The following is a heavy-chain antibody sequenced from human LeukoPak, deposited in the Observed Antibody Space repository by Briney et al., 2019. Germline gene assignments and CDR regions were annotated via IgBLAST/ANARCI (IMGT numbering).Heavy chain of an antibody. CDR2: ISGSGGST. V-gene: IGHV3-23*01. Sequence: PGGSLRLSCAASGFTFSSYAMSWVRQAPGKGLEWVSAISGSGGSTYYADSVKGRFTISRDNSKNTLYLQMNSLRAEDTAVYYCAKGVTGYCSSTSCYSMDVWGKGTTVTVSS. J-gene: IGHJ6*04. CDR1: GFTFSSYA. D-gene: IGHD2-2*01. CDR3: AKGVTGYCSSTSCYSMDV.